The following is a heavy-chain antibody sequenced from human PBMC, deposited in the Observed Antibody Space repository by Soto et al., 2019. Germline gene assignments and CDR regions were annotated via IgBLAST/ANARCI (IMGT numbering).Heavy chain of an antibody. J-gene: IGHJ5*02. Sequence: GGSLRLSCAASGFTFSSYSMNWVRQAPGKGREWVSSISSSSSYIYYADSVKGRFTISRDNAKNSLYLQMNSLRAEDTAVYYCARDVHYVILAGYYVKSWFDPWGQATLVTVPS. V-gene: IGHV3-21*01. CDR1: GFTFSSYS. CDR2: ISSSSSYI. D-gene: IGHD3-9*01. CDR3: ARDVHYVILAGYYVKSWFDP.